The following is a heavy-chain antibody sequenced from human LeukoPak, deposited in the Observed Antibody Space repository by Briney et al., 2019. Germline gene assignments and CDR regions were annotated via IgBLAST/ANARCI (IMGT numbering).Heavy chain of an antibody. J-gene: IGHJ4*02. CDR3: ARVPRVYVWGSYRSPYYFDY. D-gene: IGHD3-16*02. V-gene: IGHV1-46*01. CDR1: GYTFTSYY. Sequence: ASVKVSCKASGYTFTSYYMHWVRQAPGQGLEWMGIINPSGGNTNYAQKLQGRVTMTTDTSTSTAYMELRSLRSDDTAVYYCARVPRVYVWGSYRSPYYFDYWGQGTLVTVSS. CDR2: INPSGGNT.